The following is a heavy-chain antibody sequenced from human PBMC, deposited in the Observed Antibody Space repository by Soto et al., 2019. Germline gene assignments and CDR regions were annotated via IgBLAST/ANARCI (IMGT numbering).Heavy chain of an antibody. D-gene: IGHD3-10*01. CDR1: GFTFSSYA. Sequence: GGSLRLSCAASGFTFSSYAMSWVRQAPGKGLEWVSAISGSGGSTYYADSVKGRFTISRDNSKNTLYLQMNSLRAEDTAVYYCAKDKHYYGSGTKGPFDYWGQGTLVTVSS. J-gene: IGHJ4*02. CDR3: AKDKHYYGSGTKGPFDY. CDR2: ISGSGGST. V-gene: IGHV3-23*01.